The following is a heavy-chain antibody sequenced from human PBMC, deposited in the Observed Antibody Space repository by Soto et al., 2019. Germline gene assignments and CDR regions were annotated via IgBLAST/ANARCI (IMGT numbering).Heavy chain of an antibody. D-gene: IGHD3-10*01. CDR1: GFTVSSNY. CDR3: ARDRGYYGSGSYYAYYYYGMDV. J-gene: IGHJ6*02. CDR2: IYSGGST. Sequence: GGSLRLSCAASGFTVSSNYMSWVRQAPGKGLEWVSVIYSGGSTYYADSVKGRFTISRDNSKNTLYLQMNSLRAEDTAVYYCARDRGYYGSGSYYAYYYYGMDVWGQGTTVTVSS. V-gene: IGHV3-53*01.